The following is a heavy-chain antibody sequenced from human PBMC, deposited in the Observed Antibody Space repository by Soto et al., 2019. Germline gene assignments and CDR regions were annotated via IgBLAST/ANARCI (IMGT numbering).Heavy chain of an antibody. CDR1: GYTFTSYA. CDR2: INAGNGNT. J-gene: IGHJ6*02. D-gene: IGHD3-10*01. CDR3: ASSGSGSYSYYYYYYGMDV. Sequence: ASVKVSCKASGYTFTSYAIHWVRQAPGQRLEWMGWINAGNGNTKYSQKFQGRVTITRDTSASTAYMELSSLRSEDTAVYYCASSGSGSYSYYYYYYGMDVWGQGTTVTVSS. V-gene: IGHV1-3*01.